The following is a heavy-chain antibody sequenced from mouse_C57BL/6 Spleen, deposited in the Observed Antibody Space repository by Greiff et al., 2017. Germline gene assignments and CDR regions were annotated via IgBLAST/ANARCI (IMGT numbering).Heavy chain of an antibody. CDR3: ARDNYGSSYFAY. CDR2: IYPSDSET. CDR1: GYTFTSYW. J-gene: IGHJ3*01. D-gene: IGHD1-1*01. V-gene: IGHV1-61*01. Sequence: VKLQQPGAELVRPGSSVKLSCKASGYTFTSYWMDWVKQRPGQGLEWIGNIYPSDSETHYNQKFKDKATLTVDKSSSTAYMQLSSLTSEDSAVYYCARDNYGSSYFAYWGQGTLVTVSA.